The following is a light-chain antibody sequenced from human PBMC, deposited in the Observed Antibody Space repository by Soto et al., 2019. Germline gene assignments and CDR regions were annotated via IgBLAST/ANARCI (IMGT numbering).Light chain of an antibody. J-gene: IGKJ1*01. V-gene: IGKV1-8*01. CDR1: QGISSY. CDR2: AAS. Sequence: AIRMTQSPSSFSASKGDRVTITCRASQGISSYLAWYQQKPGKAPKLLIYAASTLQSGVPSRFSGSGSGTEFTLTISSLQPEDFATYYCQQYNSYSQTFGQGTKVDIK. CDR3: QQYNSYSQT.